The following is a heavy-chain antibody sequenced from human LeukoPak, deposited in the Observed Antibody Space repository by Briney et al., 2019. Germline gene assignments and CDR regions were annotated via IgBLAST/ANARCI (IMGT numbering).Heavy chain of an antibody. D-gene: IGHD4-23*01. Sequence: GGSLRLSCAASGFTVSSNYMSWVRQAPGKGLEWVSVIYSGGSTYYADSVKGRFTISRDNSKNTLYLQMNSLRAEDTAVYYCASLNSYGGNSYYYYGMDAWGQGTTVTVSS. CDR1: GFTVSSNY. V-gene: IGHV3-53*01. J-gene: IGHJ6*02. CDR3: ASLNSYGGNSYYYYGMDA. CDR2: IYSGGST.